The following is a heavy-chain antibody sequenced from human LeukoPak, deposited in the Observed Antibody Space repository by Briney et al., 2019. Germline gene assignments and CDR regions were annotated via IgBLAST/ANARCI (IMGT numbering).Heavy chain of an antibody. CDR3: ARRIVVTRGFDY. Sequence: PSETLSLTCTVSVGSINSSSYYWGWIRQPPGKGLEWIGSIYYSGSTYYNPSLKSRVTISVDTSKNQFSLKLSSVTAADTAVYYCARRIVVTRGFDYWGQGTLVTVSS. CDR1: VGSINSSSYY. V-gene: IGHV4-39*01. D-gene: IGHD4-23*01. J-gene: IGHJ4*02. CDR2: IYYSGST.